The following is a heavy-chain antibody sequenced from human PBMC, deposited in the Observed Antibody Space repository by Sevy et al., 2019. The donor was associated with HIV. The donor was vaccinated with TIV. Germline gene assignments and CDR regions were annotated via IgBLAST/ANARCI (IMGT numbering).Heavy chain of an antibody. V-gene: IGHV5-51*01. J-gene: IGHJ4*02. CDR2: IYPGDSET. CDR1: GYSFTNYW. Sequence: GESLKISCKGSGYSFTNYWIAWVRQMPGKGLEWMGIIYPGDSETRYSPSFQGQATISADKSISTAYLHWSSLKASDTAMYYCARFYDSSGHFPSDYWGQGTLVTVSS. D-gene: IGHD3-22*01. CDR3: ARFYDSSGHFPSDY.